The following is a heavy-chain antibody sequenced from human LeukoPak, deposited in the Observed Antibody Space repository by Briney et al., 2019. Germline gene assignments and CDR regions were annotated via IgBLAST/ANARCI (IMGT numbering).Heavy chain of an antibody. D-gene: IGHD3-22*01. CDR1: GFTFSSYA. V-gene: IGHV3-23*01. CDR2: ISGSGGST. CDR3: AKDRNLWYYYDSSGYPDY. J-gene: IGHJ4*02. Sequence: TGGSLRLSCAASGFTFSSYAMSWVRQAPGKGLEWVSAISGSGGSTYYADSVKGRFTISRDNSKNTLYLQMNSLRAEDTAVYYCAKDRNLWYYYDSSGYPDYWGQGTLVTVPS.